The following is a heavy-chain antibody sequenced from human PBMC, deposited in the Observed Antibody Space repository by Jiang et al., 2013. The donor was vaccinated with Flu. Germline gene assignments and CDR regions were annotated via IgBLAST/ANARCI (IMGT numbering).Heavy chain of an antibody. Sequence: SWIRQPPGKGLEWIGEINHSGSTNYNPSLKSRVTISVDTSKNQFSLKLSSVTAADTAVYYCARVLVPHEQAAAERSTHFDYWGQGTLVTVSS. D-gene: IGHD6-13*01. CDR3: ARVLVPHEQAAAERSTHFDY. CDR2: INHSGST. V-gene: IGHV4-34*01. J-gene: IGHJ4*02.